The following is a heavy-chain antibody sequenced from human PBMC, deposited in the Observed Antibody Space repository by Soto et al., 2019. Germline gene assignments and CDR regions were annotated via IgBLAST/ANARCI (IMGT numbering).Heavy chain of an antibody. Sequence: GASVKVSCKASGGTFSSYAISWVRQAPGQGLEWMGGIIPIFGTANYAQKFQGRVTITADESTSTAYMELSSLRSEDTAVYYCARKEQWPVRDYYYGMDVWGQGTTVTVSS. CDR1: GGTFSSYA. CDR3: ARKEQWPVRDYYYGMDV. D-gene: IGHD6-19*01. V-gene: IGHV1-69*13. J-gene: IGHJ6*02. CDR2: IIPIFGTA.